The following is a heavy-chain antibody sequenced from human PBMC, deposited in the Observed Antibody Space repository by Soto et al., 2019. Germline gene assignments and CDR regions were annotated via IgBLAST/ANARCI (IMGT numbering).Heavy chain of an antibody. CDR3: ARGVRTGFYGMDV. V-gene: IGHV1-69*13. D-gene: IGHD3-10*01. CDR1: GGTFSNYA. Sequence: GASVKVSCKASGGTFSNYAISWVRQAPGQGLEWVGGIIPMFDTSNYAQNFQGRVSITADESTSTAYMELSSLRSEDTAVYYCARGVRTGFYGMDVWGQGTTVTVSS. J-gene: IGHJ6*02. CDR2: IIPMFDTS.